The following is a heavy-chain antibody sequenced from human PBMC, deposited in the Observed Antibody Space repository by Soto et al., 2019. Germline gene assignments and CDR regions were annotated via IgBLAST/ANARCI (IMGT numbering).Heavy chain of an antibody. CDR1: GYSFPDYG. D-gene: IGHD4-17*01. Sequence: QVPLVQSGGEVKKPGASVKVSCEASGYSFPDYGITWVRRAPGQGLEWMGWISVYNGYTKYAQNFQGRLTMTTDTSTNTAYMELRSLRSDDTAVYYCARGDADYEGSWFDSWGQGTLVTVSS. V-gene: IGHV1-18*01. J-gene: IGHJ5*01. CDR2: ISVYNGYT. CDR3: ARGDADYEGSWFDS.